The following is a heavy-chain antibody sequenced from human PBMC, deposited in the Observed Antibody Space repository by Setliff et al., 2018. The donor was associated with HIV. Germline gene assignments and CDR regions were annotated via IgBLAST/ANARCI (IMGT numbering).Heavy chain of an antibody. CDR1: GGSFSGYY. V-gene: IGHV4-34*01. CDR3: ARVRPSPGCSGGSCFPKYYYYYMDV. D-gene: IGHD2-15*01. CDR2: INHSGST. J-gene: IGHJ6*03. Sequence: SETLSLTCAVYGGSFSGYYWSWIRQPPGKGLEWIGEINHSGSTNYNPPLKSRVTISVDTSKNQFSLKLSSVTAADTAVYYCARVRPSPGCSGGSCFPKYYYYYMDVWGKGTTVTVSS.